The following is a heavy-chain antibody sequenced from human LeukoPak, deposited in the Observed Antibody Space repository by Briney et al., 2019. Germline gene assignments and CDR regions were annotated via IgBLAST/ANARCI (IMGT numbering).Heavy chain of an antibody. CDR2: IYYSGST. CDR3: AREIRRIAAARYSYYMDV. J-gene: IGHJ6*03. D-gene: IGHD6-13*01. CDR1: GGSISSHY. V-gene: IGHV4-59*11. Sequence: PSETLSLTCTVSGGSISSHYWSWIRQPPGKGLEWIGYIYYSGSTNYNPSLKSRVTISVDTSKNQFSLKLSSMTAADTAVYYCAREIRRIAAARYSYYMDVWGKGTTVTVSS.